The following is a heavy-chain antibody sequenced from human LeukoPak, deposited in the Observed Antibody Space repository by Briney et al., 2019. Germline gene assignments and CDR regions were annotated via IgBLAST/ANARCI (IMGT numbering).Heavy chain of an antibody. V-gene: IGHV4-4*07. CDR1: GGSISSYF. Sequence: SETLSLTCTVSGGSISSYFWSWLRQPAGKGLEWIGRIYRSANTHYNPSLKSRVSMSVDTSKNQFSLKLSSVTAADTAVYFCARGDSGYDFGLWGQGTLVTVSS. CDR2: IYRSANT. J-gene: IGHJ5*02. CDR3: ARGDSGYDFGL. D-gene: IGHD5-12*01.